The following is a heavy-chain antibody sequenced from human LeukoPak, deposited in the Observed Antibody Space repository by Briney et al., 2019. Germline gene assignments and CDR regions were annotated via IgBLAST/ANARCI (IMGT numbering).Heavy chain of an antibody. J-gene: IGHJ5*02. D-gene: IGHD2-21*01. CDR2: ISHGGST. V-gene: IGHV4-34*01. CDR1: GGSLSAYD. CDR3: ARSPSAAYGAWFGP. Sequence: SETLSLTRAVYGGSLSAYDCGWSRQPPGKGLEWSGKISHGGSTKYNPSLKSRVTISVETSTNQRSLKLSPVTAPDTAVYYCARSPSAAYGAWFGPWGQGTLVTVSS.